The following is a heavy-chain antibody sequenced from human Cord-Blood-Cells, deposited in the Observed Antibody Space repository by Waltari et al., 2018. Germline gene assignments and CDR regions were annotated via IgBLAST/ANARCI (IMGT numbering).Heavy chain of an antibody. CDR1: GYSISSGYY. Sequence: QVQLQESGPGLVKPSETLSLTCTVSGYSISSGYYWGWIRQPPGKGLEWIGSIYHSGSTYYNPSLKSRVTISVATSKNQFSLKLSSVTAADTAVYYCARGGPYSSSSFDYWGQGTLVTVSS. J-gene: IGHJ4*02. CDR2: IYHSGST. V-gene: IGHV4-38-2*02. CDR3: ARGGPYSSSSFDY. D-gene: IGHD6-6*01.